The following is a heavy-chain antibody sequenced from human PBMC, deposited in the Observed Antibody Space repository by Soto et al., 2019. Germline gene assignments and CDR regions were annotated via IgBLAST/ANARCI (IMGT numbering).Heavy chain of an antibody. CDR2: ISSSSSYI. CDR3: ARAQYDSSGYYPPGVDY. CDR1: GFTFSSYS. J-gene: IGHJ4*02. V-gene: IGHV3-21*01. D-gene: IGHD3-22*01. Sequence: EVQLVESGGGLVKPGGSLRLSCAASGFTFSSYSMNWVRQAPGKGLEWVSSISSSSSYIYYADSVKGRFTISRDNAKNSLYLQMNSLRAEDTAVYYCARAQYDSSGYYPPGVDYWGQGTLVTVSS.